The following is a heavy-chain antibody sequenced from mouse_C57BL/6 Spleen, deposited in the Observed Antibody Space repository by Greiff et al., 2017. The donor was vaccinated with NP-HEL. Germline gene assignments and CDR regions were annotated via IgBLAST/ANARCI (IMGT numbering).Heavy chain of an antibody. D-gene: IGHD1-1*01. Sequence: EVQGVESGGGLVKPGGSLKLSCAASGFTFSDYGMHWVRQAPEKGLEWVAYISSGSSTIYYADTVKGRFTISRDNAKNTLFLQMTSLRSEDTAMYYCASSHYYGSSPWYFDVWGTGTTVTVSS. V-gene: IGHV5-17*01. J-gene: IGHJ1*03. CDR1: GFTFSDYG. CDR3: ASSHYYGSSPWYFDV. CDR2: ISSGSSTI.